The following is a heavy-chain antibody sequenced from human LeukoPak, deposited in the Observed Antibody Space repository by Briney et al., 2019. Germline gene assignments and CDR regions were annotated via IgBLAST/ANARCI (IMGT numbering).Heavy chain of an antibody. J-gene: IGHJ5*02. Sequence: SETLSLTCTVSGSSISSHYWSWIRQPPGKGLEWIGYIYYSGSTNYNPSLKGRVTISVDTSKNQFSLKLSSVTAADTAVYYCARAIVVVPAAMGDWFDPWGQGTLVTVSS. V-gene: IGHV4-59*11. CDR1: GSSISSHY. CDR2: IYYSGST. D-gene: IGHD2-2*01. CDR3: ARAIVVVPAAMGDWFDP.